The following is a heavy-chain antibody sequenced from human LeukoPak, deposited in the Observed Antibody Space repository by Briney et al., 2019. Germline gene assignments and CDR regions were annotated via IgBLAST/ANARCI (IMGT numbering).Heavy chain of an antibody. CDR3: ARGRSSRNWFDP. V-gene: IGHV4-31*03. CDR2: SYYSGST. D-gene: IGHD2-15*01. J-gene: IGHJ5*02. Sequence: SQTLSLTCTVSGGSISSGGYYWSWIRQHPGKGLEWIGYSYYSGSTYYNPSLKSRVTISVDTSKNQFSLKLSSVTAADTAVYYCARGRSSRNWFDPWGQGTLVTVSS. CDR1: GGSISSGGYY.